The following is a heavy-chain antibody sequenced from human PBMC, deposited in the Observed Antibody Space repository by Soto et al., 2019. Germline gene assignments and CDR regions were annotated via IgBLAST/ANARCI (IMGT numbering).Heavy chain of an antibody. D-gene: IGHD4-17*01. Sequence: AGGSLRLSCAASGFTFISYSMNWVRQAPGKGLEWVSYISSSSSTIYYADSVKGRFTISRDNAKNSLYLQMNSLRAEDTAVYYCARDPKPKRDYGGDYWGQGTLVTVSS. V-gene: IGHV3-48*01. CDR2: ISSSSSTI. CDR3: ARDPKPKRDYGGDY. J-gene: IGHJ4*02. CDR1: GFTFISYS.